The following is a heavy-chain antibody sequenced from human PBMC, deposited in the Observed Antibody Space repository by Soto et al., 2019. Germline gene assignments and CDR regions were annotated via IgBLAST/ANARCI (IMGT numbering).Heavy chain of an antibody. CDR3: AHVYGGYDNFDY. J-gene: IGHJ4*02. CDR2: IYWEDDK. V-gene: IGHV2-5*02. CDR1: GFSLSTSGVG. Sequence: QITLKESGPTLVKPTQTLTLTCTFSGFSLSTSGVGVGWVRQPPGKALEWLGLIYWEDDKRYSPSLKSRLTITKDTSKNQVVLTMSNMDPVDTATYYCAHVYGGYDNFDYWGQGTLVTVSS. D-gene: IGHD5-12*01.